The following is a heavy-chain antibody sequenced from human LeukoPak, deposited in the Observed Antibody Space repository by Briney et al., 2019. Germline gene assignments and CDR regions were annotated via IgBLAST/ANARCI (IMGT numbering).Heavy chain of an antibody. J-gene: IGHJ3*02. Sequence: GASVKVSCKASGYTFTGYYMHWVRQAPGQGLEWMGWINPNSGGTNYAQKFQGRVTMTRDTSISTAYMELSRLRSDDTAVYYCASNPIVGATSAAFDIWGQGTVVTVSS. CDR1: GYTFTGYY. D-gene: IGHD1-26*01. CDR3: ASNPIVGATSAAFDI. V-gene: IGHV1-2*02. CDR2: INPNSGGT.